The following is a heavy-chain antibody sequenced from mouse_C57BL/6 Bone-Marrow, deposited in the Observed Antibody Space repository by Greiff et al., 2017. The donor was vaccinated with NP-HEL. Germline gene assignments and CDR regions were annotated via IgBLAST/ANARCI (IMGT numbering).Heavy chain of an antibody. CDR1: GYTFTDYE. D-gene: IGHD2-3*01. V-gene: IGHV1-15*01. CDR3: TRWYDGYYRAMDY. Sequence: VQRVESGAELVRPGASVTLSCKASGYTFTDYEMHWVKQTPVHGLEWIGAIDPETGGTAYNQKFKGKAILTADKSSSTAYMELRSLTSEDSAVYYCTRWYDGYYRAMDYWGQGTSVTVSS. J-gene: IGHJ4*01. CDR2: IDPETGGT.